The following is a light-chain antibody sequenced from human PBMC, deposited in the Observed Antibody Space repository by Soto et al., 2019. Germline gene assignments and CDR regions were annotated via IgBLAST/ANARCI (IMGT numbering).Light chain of an antibody. CDR2: DVS. CDR3: SSYTSATTYV. V-gene: IGLV2-14*01. J-gene: IGLJ1*01. CDR1: SSDVGAYNY. Sequence: QSALTQAASVSGCPGQSITISCTGTSSDVGAYNYDSWYQQYPGEAPKVIIYDVSHRPAGVSNRFSGSKSGNTASLTISGLQTQDEADYYCSSYTSATTYVFGTGTKVTVL.